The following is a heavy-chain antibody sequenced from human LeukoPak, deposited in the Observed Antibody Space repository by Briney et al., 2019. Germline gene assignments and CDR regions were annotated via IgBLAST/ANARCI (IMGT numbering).Heavy chain of an antibody. V-gene: IGHV1-8*01. Sequence: ASVKVSCKASGYTFTSYDIHWVRPATGQGLEWMGWMNPNSGNTGYAQKFQGRVTMTRNTSISTAYMELSSLRSEDTAVYYCAIPVNGDFDYWGQGTLVTVSS. D-gene: IGHD3-10*01. J-gene: IGHJ4*02. CDR1: GYTFTSYD. CDR3: AIPVNGDFDY. CDR2: MNPNSGNT.